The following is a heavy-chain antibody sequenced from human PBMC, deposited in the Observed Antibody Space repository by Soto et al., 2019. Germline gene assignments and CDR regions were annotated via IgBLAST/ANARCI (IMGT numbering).Heavy chain of an antibody. V-gene: IGHV4-39*01. CDR1: GGSISSSSYY. CDR3: ARHEYSSGWYADY. CDR2: IYYSGST. D-gene: IGHD6-19*01. Sequence: QLQLQESGPGLVKPSETLSLTCTASGGSISSSSYYWGWIRQPPGKGLEWIGSIYYSGSTYYNPSLKSRVTISVDTSKNQFSLKLSSVTAADTAVYYCARHEYSSGWYADYWGQGTLVTVSS. J-gene: IGHJ4*02.